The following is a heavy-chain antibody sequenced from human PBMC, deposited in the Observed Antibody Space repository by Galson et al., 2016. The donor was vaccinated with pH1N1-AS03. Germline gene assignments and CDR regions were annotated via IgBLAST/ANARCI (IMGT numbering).Heavy chain of an antibody. V-gene: IGHV3-7*01. J-gene: IGHJ4*02. D-gene: IGHD1-26*01. Sequence: SLRLSCAASGFTFSTYWMSWVRQAPGKGPEWVANLRQDQSQTYYLDSVKGRFTISRDNAKNSLSLQMDSLRAEDTAIYYCATSLRLRGITFENWGQGILVTVSS. CDR2: LRQDQSQT. CDR3: ATSLRLRGITFEN. CDR1: GFTFSTYW.